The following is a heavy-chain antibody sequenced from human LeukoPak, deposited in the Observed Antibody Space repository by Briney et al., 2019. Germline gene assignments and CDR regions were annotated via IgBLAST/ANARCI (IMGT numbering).Heavy chain of an antibody. Sequence: SETLSLTCTVSGGSISSSSYYWGWIRQPPGKGLEWIGSIYYSGSTYYNPSLKSRVTISVDTSKNQFSLKLSSVTAADTAVHYCARHLTYYYDSSGYLEYFQHWGQGTLVTVSS. CDR1: GGSISSSSYY. CDR2: IYYSGST. J-gene: IGHJ1*01. D-gene: IGHD3-22*01. CDR3: ARHLTYYYDSSGYLEYFQH. V-gene: IGHV4-39*01.